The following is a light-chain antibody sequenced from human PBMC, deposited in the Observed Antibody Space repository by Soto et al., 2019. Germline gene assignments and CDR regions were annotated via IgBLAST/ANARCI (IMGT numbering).Light chain of an antibody. Sequence: QSALTQPASVSGSPGQSITISCTGTNSDVGGYNYVSWYQQHPGKAPELMIYEVSHRPSGVSNRFSGSKSDNTASLTISGLQAEDEADYYCSSYTSISTLYVFGTGTKLTV. CDR3: SSYTSISTLYV. J-gene: IGLJ1*01. CDR2: EVS. V-gene: IGLV2-14*01. CDR1: NSDVGGYNY.